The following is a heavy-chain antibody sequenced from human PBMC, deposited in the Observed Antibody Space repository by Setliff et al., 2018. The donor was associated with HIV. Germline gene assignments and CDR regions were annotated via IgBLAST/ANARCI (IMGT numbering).Heavy chain of an antibody. D-gene: IGHD3-10*01. V-gene: IGHV1-69*10. J-gene: IGHJ3*02. Sequence: SVTVSCKASGGTSSTHAMNWVRQAPGRGLEWMGQIISVLEITDYAQKFQGRVTITADESTSTFYLELSGLRSDDTAVYYCAGPRGDEAFDIWGQGTKVTVSS. CDR2: IISVLEIT. CDR1: GGTSSTHA. CDR3: AGPRGDEAFDI.